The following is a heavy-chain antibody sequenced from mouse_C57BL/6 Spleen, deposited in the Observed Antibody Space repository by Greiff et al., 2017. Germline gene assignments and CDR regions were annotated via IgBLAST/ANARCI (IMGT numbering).Heavy chain of an antibody. CDR1: GFNIKDDY. D-gene: IGHD1-1*01. V-gene: IGHV14-4*01. CDR3: TTPPNYYGSSPWFAY. CDR2: IGPENGDT. Sequence: EVQLQQSGAELVRPGASVKLSCTASGFNIKDDYMHWVKQRPEQGLEWIGWIGPENGDTEYASKFQGKATITADTSSNTAYLQHSSLTSEDTAVYYCTTPPNYYGSSPWFAYWGQGTLVTVSA. J-gene: IGHJ3*01.